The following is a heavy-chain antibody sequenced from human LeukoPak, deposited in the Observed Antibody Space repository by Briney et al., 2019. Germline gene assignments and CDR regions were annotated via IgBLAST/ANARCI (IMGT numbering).Heavy chain of an antibody. J-gene: IGHJ4*02. D-gene: IGHD5-24*01. Sequence: SETLSLTCTISGVSISSYHWTWIRPPPGEGLEWIGHIYNSGSTNYNPSLRGRVTISLDTSKNQVSLKLSSVTAADTAMYYCARKDGDGWGQGTLVTVSS. CDR1: GVSISSYH. CDR3: ARKDGDG. V-gene: IGHV4-59*01. CDR2: IYNSGST.